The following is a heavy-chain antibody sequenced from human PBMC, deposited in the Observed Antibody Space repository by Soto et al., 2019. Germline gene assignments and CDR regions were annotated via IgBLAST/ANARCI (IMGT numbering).Heavy chain of an antibody. Sequence: QVHLQESGPGLVKPSQTRFLTCTVSGGFVNSVNNYWSWIRQPPGKGLEWLGHIFYTGRTYYNPSLRSRITISIDTSKNRFSLTLTSVTAAGTAVYYCARVPFSSFGVADPPVGWFDPWGQGTLVTVSS. V-gene: IGHV4-30-4*01. CDR2: IFYTGRT. D-gene: IGHD3-3*01. CDR3: ARVPFSSFGVADPPVGWFDP. J-gene: IGHJ5*02. CDR1: GGFVNSVNNY.